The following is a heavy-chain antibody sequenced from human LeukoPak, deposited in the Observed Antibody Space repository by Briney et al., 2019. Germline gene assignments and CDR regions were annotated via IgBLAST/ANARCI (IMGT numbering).Heavy chain of an antibody. CDR3: AKGRISGDAGLDY. CDR1: GFTFSSYA. J-gene: IGHJ4*02. V-gene: IGHV3-23*01. D-gene: IGHD6-13*01. Sequence: GGTLRLSCAASGFTFSSYAMSWVRQAPGKGLEWVSSISSSGGDTYYGDSVKGRFTISRDNSKNTLYLQVNSLRAEDTAVFYCAKGRISGDAGLDYWGQGTLVTVS. CDR2: ISSSGGDT.